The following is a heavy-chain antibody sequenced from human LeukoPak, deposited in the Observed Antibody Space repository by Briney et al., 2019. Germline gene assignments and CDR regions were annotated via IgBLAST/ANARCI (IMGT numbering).Heavy chain of an antibody. CDR1: GYTFTNYW. D-gene: IGHD3-22*01. Sequence: GESLKISCEASGYTFTNYWIGWVRQMPGKGLEWMGIIYPDDSDTKYSPSFQGQVTISADKSIGTAYLQWSSLKAADTAMYYCARSRDSSGYYYLIWGQGTLVTVSS. CDR2: IYPDDSDT. V-gene: IGHV5-51*01. CDR3: ARSRDSSGYYYLI. J-gene: IGHJ4*02.